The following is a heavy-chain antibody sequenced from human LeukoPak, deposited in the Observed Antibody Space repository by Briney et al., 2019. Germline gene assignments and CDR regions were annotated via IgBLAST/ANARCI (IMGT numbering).Heavy chain of an antibody. Sequence: PSETLSLTCTVSGGSISSYYWSWIRQPAGKGLEWIGRIYTTGSTNYNPSLKSRVIMSVDTSKIQFSLKLSSVTAADTAVYYCARGNSGSGSYYPWGQGTLVTVSS. V-gene: IGHV4-4*07. CDR2: IYTTGST. D-gene: IGHD3-10*01. J-gene: IGHJ5*02. CDR1: GGSISSYY. CDR3: ARGNSGSGSYYP.